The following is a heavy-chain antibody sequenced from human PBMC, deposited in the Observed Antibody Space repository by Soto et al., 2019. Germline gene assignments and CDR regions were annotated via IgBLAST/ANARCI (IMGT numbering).Heavy chain of an antibody. Sequence: SETLSLTCTVSDGSIDSSAYSWGWIRQPPWKGLEWIGSINYSGSTYYSPSLKSRVTISIDTSRNQFSLRLSSVTAADTAVYYCARRDCGGDCYSWYYWGQGTLVTVS. D-gene: IGHD2-21*02. CDR3: ARRDCGGDCYSWYY. V-gene: IGHV4-39*01. J-gene: IGHJ4*02. CDR1: DGSIDSSAYS. CDR2: INYSGST.